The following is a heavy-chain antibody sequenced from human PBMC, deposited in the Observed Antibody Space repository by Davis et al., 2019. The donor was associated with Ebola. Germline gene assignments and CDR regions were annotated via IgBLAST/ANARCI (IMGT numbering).Heavy chain of an antibody. CDR1: GFTFSNFA. CDR2: ISYDGSDE. Sequence: GESLKISCAASGFTFSNFAMHWVRQAPGKGLEWVAVISYDGSDESYTDSVKGRFTISRDNDKNTLYLQMNSLRADDTGIYYCTRVTGYDKPIEYWGQGTLVTVSS. D-gene: IGHD5-12*01. CDR3: TRVTGYDKPIEY. J-gene: IGHJ4*02. V-gene: IGHV3-30-3*01.